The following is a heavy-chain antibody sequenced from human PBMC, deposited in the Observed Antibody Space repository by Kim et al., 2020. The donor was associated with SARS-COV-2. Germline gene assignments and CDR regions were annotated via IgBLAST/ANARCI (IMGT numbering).Heavy chain of an antibody. CDR2: IWYDGSNK. D-gene: IGHD6-13*01. Sequence: GGSLRLSCAASGFTFSSYGMHWVRQAPGKGLEWVAVIWYDGSNKYYADSVKGRFTISRDNSKNTLYLQMNSLRAEDTAVYYCARLKQQLAPYYYYYGMDVWGQGTTVTVSS. CDR1: GFTFSSYG. J-gene: IGHJ6*02. V-gene: IGHV3-33*01. CDR3: ARLKQQLAPYYYYYGMDV.